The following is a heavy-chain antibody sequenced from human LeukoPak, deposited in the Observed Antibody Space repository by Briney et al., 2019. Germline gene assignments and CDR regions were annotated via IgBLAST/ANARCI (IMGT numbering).Heavy chain of an antibody. D-gene: IGHD5-12*01. CDR2: ISGSGSST. CDR1: GFTFGSYA. V-gene: IGHV3-23*01. J-gene: IGHJ5*02. CDR3: AKVNRMVATSWFDP. Sequence: SGGSVRLSCAASGFTFGSYAMSWVRQAPGKGLEWVSAISGSGSSTYYADSVKGRFTISRDNSKNTLYLQMNSLRAEDTAVYYCAKVNRMVATSWFDPWGQGTLVTVSS.